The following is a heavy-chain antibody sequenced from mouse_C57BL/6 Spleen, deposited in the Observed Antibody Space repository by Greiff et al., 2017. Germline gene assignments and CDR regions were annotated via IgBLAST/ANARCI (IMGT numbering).Heavy chain of an antibody. Sequence: EVQLVESGPGLVKPSQSLSLTCSVTGYSITSGYYWNWIRQFPGNKLEWMGYISYDGSNNYNPSLKNRISITRDTSKNQFFLKLNSVTTEDTATYYCARDMSSAFDYWGQGTTRTVSS. D-gene: IGHD3-2*02. CDR2: ISYDGSN. CDR3: ARDMSSAFDY. J-gene: IGHJ2*01. CDR1: GYSITSGYY. V-gene: IGHV3-6*01.